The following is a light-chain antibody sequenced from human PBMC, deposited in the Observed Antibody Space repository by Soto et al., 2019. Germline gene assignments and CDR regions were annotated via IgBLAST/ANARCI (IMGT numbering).Light chain of an antibody. CDR1: QSILKSSIKKNS. V-gene: IGKV4-1*01. CDR2: WAS. CDR3: QQYYSSSLT. J-gene: IGKJ4*01. Sequence: DIVMTQSPDSLAVSLGERATTKCRSSQSILKSSIKKNSLAWYQQKPGQSPRLLIYWASTRDSGVPDRFSGSGSGTDFTLTISRLQAEDVAVYYCQQYYSSSLTFGGGTKVEIK.